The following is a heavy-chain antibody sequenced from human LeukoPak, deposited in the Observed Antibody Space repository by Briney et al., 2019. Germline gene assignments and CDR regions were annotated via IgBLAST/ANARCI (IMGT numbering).Heavy chain of an antibody. CDR2: ISSSSSYI. CDR1: GFTFSSYS. J-gene: IGHJ4*02. D-gene: IGHD5-12*01. Sequence: GGSLRLSCAASGFTFSSYSMNWVRQAPGKGLEWVSSISSSSSYIYYADSVKGRFTISRDNSKNTLYLQMNSLRAEDTAVYYCAKDASLYSGYDYDYWGQGTLVTVSS. CDR3: AKDASLYSGYDYDY. V-gene: IGHV3-21*04.